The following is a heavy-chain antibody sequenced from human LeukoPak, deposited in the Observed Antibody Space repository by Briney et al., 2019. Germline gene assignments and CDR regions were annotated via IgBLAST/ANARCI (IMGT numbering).Heavy chain of an antibody. CDR2: INHSGST. J-gene: IGHJ4*02. D-gene: IGHD6-19*01. Sequence: SETLSLTCAVHGGSFSGYYWSWIRQPPGKGLEWIGEINHSGSTNYNPSLKSRVTISVDTSKNQFSLQLNSVTPEDTAVYYCARDVGTSGWYTFDYWGQGTLVTVSS. CDR3: ARDVGTSGWYTFDY. V-gene: IGHV4-34*01. CDR1: GGSFSGYY.